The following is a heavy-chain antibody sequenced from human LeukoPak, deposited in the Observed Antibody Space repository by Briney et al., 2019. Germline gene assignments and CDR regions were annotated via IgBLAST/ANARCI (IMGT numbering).Heavy chain of an antibody. CDR3: ARESVYGRRFDP. CDR1: GYTFTSCA. D-gene: IGHD2-8*01. V-gene: IGHV1-3*01. CDR2: INAGNGNT. J-gene: IGHJ5*02. Sequence: GAPVKVSCKASGYTFTSCAVHWVRQAPGQRLEWMGWINAGNGNTKYSQKFQGRVTITRDTSASTVYMELSSLRSEDTAVYYCARESVYGRRFDPWGQGTLVTVSS.